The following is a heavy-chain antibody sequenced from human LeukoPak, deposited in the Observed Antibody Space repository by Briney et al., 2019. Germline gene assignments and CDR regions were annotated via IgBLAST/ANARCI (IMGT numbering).Heavy chain of an antibody. J-gene: IGHJ4*02. CDR2: IFPGDSDT. Sequence: AGESLKISCKVSGYTFTSYWIGWVRQMTGKGLEWIRIIFPGDSDTRYSPSFQGQVTISADKSISTAYLQWISLKASDTAMYYCARSYDILTGLDYWGQGTLVTVSS. CDR3: ARSYDILTGLDY. CDR1: GYTFTSYW. V-gene: IGHV5-51*01. D-gene: IGHD3-9*01.